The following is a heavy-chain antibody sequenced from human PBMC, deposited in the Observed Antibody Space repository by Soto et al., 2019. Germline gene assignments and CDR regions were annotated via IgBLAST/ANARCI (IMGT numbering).Heavy chain of an antibody. V-gene: IGHV4-59*02. CDR3: ARGEDAFFYYGLDV. Sequence: SETMSLTCTVSGGSVTSSYWSWIRRPPGKGLEWIAYIYDTGISGYTPSTSYNPSLKSRVTMSVDTSKSQFSLKLTSVTAADTAVYYCARGEDAFFYYGLDVWGQGITVTVSS. CDR2: IYDTGISGYTPST. CDR1: GGSVTSSY. J-gene: IGHJ6*02.